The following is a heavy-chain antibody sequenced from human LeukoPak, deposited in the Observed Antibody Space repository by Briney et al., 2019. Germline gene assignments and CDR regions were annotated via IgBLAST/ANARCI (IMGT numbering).Heavy chain of an antibody. CDR3: AKLPTDSSSLIYFDY. CDR1: GFTFSTYA. Sequence: PGGSLRLSCAASGFTFSTYAMSWVRQAPGKGLEWVSAISGSGGSTYYADSVKGRFTISRDNSKNTLYLQMNSLRAEDTAVYYCAKLPTDSSSLIYFDYWGQGTLVTVSS. D-gene: IGHD6-13*01. J-gene: IGHJ4*02. V-gene: IGHV3-23*01. CDR2: ISGSGGST.